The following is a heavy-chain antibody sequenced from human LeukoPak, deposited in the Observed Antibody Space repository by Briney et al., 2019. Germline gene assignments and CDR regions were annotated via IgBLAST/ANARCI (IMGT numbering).Heavy chain of an antibody. CDR1: GGSVTSDSHH. CDR3: ARRLYYYDNSNYYTDY. CDR2: IYYSGIS. J-gene: IGHJ4*02. D-gene: IGHD3-22*01. Sequence: PSETLSLTCTVSGGSVTSDSHHWGWIRQPPGKGLEWIGSIYYSGISYYNPSLRSRVTLSIDTSKNQSSLRLNSVTATDTAVYYCARRLYYYDNSNYYTDYWGQGTLVTVSS. V-gene: IGHV4-39*01.